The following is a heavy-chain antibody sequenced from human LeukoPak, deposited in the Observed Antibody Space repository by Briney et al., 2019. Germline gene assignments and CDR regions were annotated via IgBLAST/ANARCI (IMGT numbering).Heavy chain of an antibody. Sequence: ASVQVSCRPCGCTFTHYYIHWVRPAPGRGLEWMGWINPDNGGTNYAQKFQGWVTMTRDTSIRTVYMDLSRLRSDDTAVFYCTRVARVGNWFDPWGQGTQVTVFS. CDR1: GCTFTHYY. J-gene: IGHJ5*01. D-gene: IGHD5-12*01. CDR3: TRVARVGNWFDP. CDR2: INPDNGGT. V-gene: IGHV1-2*04.